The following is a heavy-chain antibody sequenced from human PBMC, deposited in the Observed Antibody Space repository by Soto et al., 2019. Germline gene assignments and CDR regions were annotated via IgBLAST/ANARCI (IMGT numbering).Heavy chain of an antibody. D-gene: IGHD6-13*01. Sequence: LRLSCAASGFTFTKSGMSWVRQAPGKGLEWVAGIGGSGRKTYYADSVKGRFSISRDNSKNSLFLQMNSLSADDTAIYYCAKDGLSDSPSAIDYWGLGTLVTVSS. CDR3: AKDGLSDSPSAIDY. J-gene: IGHJ4*02. CDR1: GFTFTKSG. CDR2: IGGSGRKT. V-gene: IGHV3-23*01.